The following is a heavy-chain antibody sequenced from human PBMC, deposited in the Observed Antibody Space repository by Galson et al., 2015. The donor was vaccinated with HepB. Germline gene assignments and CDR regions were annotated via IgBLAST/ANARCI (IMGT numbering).Heavy chain of an antibody. D-gene: IGHD3-22*01. V-gene: IGHV5-51*01. CDR1: GYKFTSYW. CDR2: IYPGDSDR. CDR3: ARLFTMIVGTHLPGSFDI. Sequence: QSGAEVKKPGESLKISCKGSGYKFTSYWIGWVRQMPGKGLEWMGIIYPGDSDRTYSPSFQGQVTISVDNSISTAYLQWSSLKASDTAIYYCARLFTMIVGTHLPGSFDIWGQGTMVTVSS. J-gene: IGHJ3*02.